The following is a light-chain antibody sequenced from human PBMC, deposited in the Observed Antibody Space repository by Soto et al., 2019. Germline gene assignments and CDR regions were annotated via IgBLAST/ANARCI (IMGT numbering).Light chain of an antibody. J-gene: IGLJ1*01. CDR2: DVS. CDR3: SSYTSSITLGV. Sequence: QSALTQPASVSGSPGQSITISCTGTSSDVGGYDYVSWYQQHPGKAPKLMIYDVSNRPSGVSNRFSGSKSGNTASLTISGLQYEDEADYYCSSYTSSITLGVFGTGAKLTVL. CDR1: SSDVGGYDY. V-gene: IGLV2-14*01.